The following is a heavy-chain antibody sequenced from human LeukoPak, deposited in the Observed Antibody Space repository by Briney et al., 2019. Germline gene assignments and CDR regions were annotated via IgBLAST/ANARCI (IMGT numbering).Heavy chain of an antibody. CDR3: ARGLDSSVPPGY. Sequence: SETLSLTCTVSGVSISSGDYYWSWIRQPPGKGLEWIGYIYYSGSTYYNPSLKSRVTISVDTSKNQFSLKLSSVTAADTAVYYCARGLDSSVPPGYWGQGTLVTVSS. V-gene: IGHV4-30-4*01. CDR2: IYYSGST. J-gene: IGHJ4*02. D-gene: IGHD3-22*01. CDR1: GVSISSGDYY.